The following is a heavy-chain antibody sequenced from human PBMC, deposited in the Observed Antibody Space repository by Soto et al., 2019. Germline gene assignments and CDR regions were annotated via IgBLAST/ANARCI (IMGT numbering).Heavy chain of an antibody. D-gene: IGHD6-13*01. CDR3: ARESGSNWYSRSPFHP. J-gene: IGHJ5*02. Sequence: QVQLQESGPGLVKPSQTLSLTCTVSGGSISSGGYYWSWIRQHPGKGLEWIGYIYYSGSTYYNPSLKSQVTNSGDPVKNQFSLKLSSVTAADTAVDYWARESGSNWYSRSPFHPWGQGTLVTVSS. V-gene: IGHV4-31*01. CDR1: GGSISSGGYY. CDR2: IYYSGST.